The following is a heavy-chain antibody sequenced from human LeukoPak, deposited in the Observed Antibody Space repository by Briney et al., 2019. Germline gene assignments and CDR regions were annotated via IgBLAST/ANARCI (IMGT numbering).Heavy chain of an antibody. CDR2: INPESGAT. D-gene: IGHD2-15*01. CDR1: GYTFTDYY. V-gene: IGHV1-2*02. Sequence: ASVKVSCKASGYTFTDYYVHWVRQAPGQGLEWLGWINPESGATNFAQRFQGRVTMTRDTSVNTAHMELNNLRSDDTAVYYCARDLCHGGSCFHFDSWGQGTLVTVSS. CDR3: ARDLCHGGSCFHFDS. J-gene: IGHJ4*02.